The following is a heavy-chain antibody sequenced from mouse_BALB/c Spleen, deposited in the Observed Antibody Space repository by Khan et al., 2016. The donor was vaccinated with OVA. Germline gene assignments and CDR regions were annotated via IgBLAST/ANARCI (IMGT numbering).Heavy chain of an antibody. CDR1: GYIFTSYW. D-gene: IGHD3-2*02. Sequence: QVQLKESGAELVRPGASVKLSCKTSGYIFTSYWIHWVKQRSGPGLEWIARIYPGTDNTYYSEKLKDKATLTADKSSNTTYMLLSSLKSEDSAVYFCAREEALYYFDYWGQGTTLTVSS. V-gene: IGHV1-76*01. CDR3: AREEALYYFDY. J-gene: IGHJ2*01. CDR2: IYPGTDNT.